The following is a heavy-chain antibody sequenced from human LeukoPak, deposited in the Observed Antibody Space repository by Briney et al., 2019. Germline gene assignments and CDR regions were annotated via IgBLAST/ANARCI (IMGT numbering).Heavy chain of an antibody. CDR3: AKNPTAAGNPSSMDV. CDR2: ISGSGGST. D-gene: IGHD6-13*01. J-gene: IGHJ6*03. CDR1: QFIFSNYG. Sequence: GGSLRLSCAGSQFIFSNYGMSWVRQAPGKGLEWVSAISGSGGSTYYADSVKGRFTISRDNSKNTLYLQMNSLRAEDTAVYYCAKNPTAAGNPSSMDVWGKGTTVTISS. V-gene: IGHV3-23*01.